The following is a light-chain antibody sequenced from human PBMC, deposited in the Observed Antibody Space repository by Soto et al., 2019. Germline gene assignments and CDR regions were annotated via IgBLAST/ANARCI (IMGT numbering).Light chain of an antibody. CDR1: QGISSF. Sequence: DIQLTQSPSFLSASVGDRVAITCRASQGISSFLAWYQQKPGESPKLLISAASTLQSGVPSRFSGSGSGTEFTLTISSPQPEDLATYFCQQLNSYPLTFGGGTKV. J-gene: IGKJ4*01. CDR2: AAS. V-gene: IGKV1-9*01. CDR3: QQLNSYPLT.